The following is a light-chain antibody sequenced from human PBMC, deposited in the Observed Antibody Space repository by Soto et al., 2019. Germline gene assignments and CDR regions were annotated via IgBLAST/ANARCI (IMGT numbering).Light chain of an antibody. CDR2: KAS. CDR1: QTISSW. CDR3: QPYGTSSWT. Sequence: DIQMTQSPSTLSGSVGDRVTITCRASQTISSWLAWYQQKPGKAPKLLIYKASTLKSGVPSRFSGSGSGTEFTLTISRLEPEDFAVYYCQPYGTSSWTFGQGTKVEIK. V-gene: IGKV1-5*03. J-gene: IGKJ1*01.